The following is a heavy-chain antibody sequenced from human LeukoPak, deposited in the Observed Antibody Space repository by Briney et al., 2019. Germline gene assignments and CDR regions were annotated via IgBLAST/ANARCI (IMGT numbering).Heavy chain of an antibody. CDR2: IIPIFGTA. CDR3: AIRRVSSGWYNYYGMDV. Sequence: SVKVSCKASGGTFSSYAISWVRQAPGQGLEWMGGIIPIFGTANYAQKFQGRVTITADESTSTAYMELSSLRSEDTVVYYCAIRRVSSGWYNYYGMDVWGQGTTVTVSS. J-gene: IGHJ6*02. V-gene: IGHV1-69*13. CDR1: GGTFSSYA. D-gene: IGHD6-19*01.